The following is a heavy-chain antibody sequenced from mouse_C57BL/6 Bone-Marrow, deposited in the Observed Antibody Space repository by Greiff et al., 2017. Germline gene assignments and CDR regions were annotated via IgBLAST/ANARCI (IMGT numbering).Heavy chain of an antibody. V-gene: IGHV5-4*03. CDR3: ARNEAQTYYFDY. CDR2: ISDGGSYT. CDR1: GFTFSSYA. Sequence: DVKLVESGGGLVKPGGSLKLSCAASGFTFSSYAMSWVRQTPEKRLAWVASISDGGSYTSSPDNVKGRFTISRDNAKNNLYLQMSHLKSEDTAMYYCARNEAQTYYFDYWGQGTTLTVSS. J-gene: IGHJ2*01.